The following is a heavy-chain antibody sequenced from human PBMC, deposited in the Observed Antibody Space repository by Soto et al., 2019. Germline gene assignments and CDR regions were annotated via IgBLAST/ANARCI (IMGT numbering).Heavy chain of an antibody. CDR3: AREQLKWYGMDV. CDR1: GGSISRGDYY. CDR2: IFYTGST. V-gene: IGHV4-30-4*01. Sequence: QVQLQATGPGLLTPSQPLSLTCTVSGGSISRGDYYWSWIRQSPGTGLEWIGYIFYTGSTYYNPSIRRRLAISVDTSNNQFYLKLSSVTASDAAVYYCAREQLKWYGMDVWGQGTTVTVSS. D-gene: IGHD5-18*01. J-gene: IGHJ6*02.